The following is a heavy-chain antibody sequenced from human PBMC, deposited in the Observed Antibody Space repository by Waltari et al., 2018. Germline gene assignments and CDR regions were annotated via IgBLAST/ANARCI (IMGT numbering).Heavy chain of an antibody. D-gene: IGHD1-26*01. CDR2: IDHNGNT. CDR1: GGSISSSNW. J-gene: IGHJ6*02. CDR3: ARIILGATDDYSYAMDV. V-gene: IGHV4-4*02. Sequence: QVQLQESGPGLVKPSGTLSLTCAVSGGSISSSNWWTWVRQPPGKGLDWIGEIDHNGNTNYNPSLKSRVTMSVDKSKNQFSLKLRSVTAADTAIYYCARIILGATDDYSYAMDVWGQGITVTVSS.